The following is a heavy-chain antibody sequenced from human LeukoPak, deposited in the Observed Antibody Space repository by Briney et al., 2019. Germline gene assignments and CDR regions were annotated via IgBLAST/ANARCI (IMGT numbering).Heavy chain of an antibody. CDR3: ARPNSISWRYFDY. Sequence: PSETLSLTCAVYGGSFSGYYWSWIRQPPGKGLEWIGEINHSGSTNYNPSLKSRVTISVDTSRNQFSLKLSSVTAADTAVYYCARPNSISWRYFDYWGQGTLVTVSS. V-gene: IGHV4-34*01. J-gene: IGHJ4*02. CDR2: INHSGST. CDR1: GGSFSGYY. D-gene: IGHD6-13*01.